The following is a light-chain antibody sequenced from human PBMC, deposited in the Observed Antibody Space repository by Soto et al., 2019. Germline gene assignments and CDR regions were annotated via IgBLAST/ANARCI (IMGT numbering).Light chain of an antibody. V-gene: IGKV1-8*01. CDR3: QQYYSYPRA. Sequence: AIRMTQSPSSLSASTGDRVTISCRASQGISSYLAWYQKKPVKAPKLLIYAASTLQSGVPSRFSGSGSGTDFTLTISCLQSEDFATYYCQQYYSYPRAFGQGTKVEIK. CDR1: QGISSY. CDR2: AAS. J-gene: IGKJ1*01.